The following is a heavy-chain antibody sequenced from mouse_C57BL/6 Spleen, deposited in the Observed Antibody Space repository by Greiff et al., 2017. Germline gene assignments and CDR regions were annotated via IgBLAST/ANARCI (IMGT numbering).Heavy chain of an antibody. Sequence: VQLQQSGAELVKPGASVKISCKASGYAFSSYWMNWVKQRPGKGLEWIGQIYPGDGDTNYNGKFKGKATLTSDKSSSTAYMQLSSLTSEDSAVYFCARPQYGSSSLAYWGQGTLVTVSA. D-gene: IGHD1-1*01. CDR1: GYAFSSYW. V-gene: IGHV1-80*01. J-gene: IGHJ3*01. CDR2: IYPGDGDT. CDR3: ARPQYGSSSLAY.